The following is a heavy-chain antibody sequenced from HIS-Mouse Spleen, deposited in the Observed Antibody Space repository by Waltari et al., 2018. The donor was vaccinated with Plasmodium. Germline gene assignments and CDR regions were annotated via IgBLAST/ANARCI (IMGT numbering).Heavy chain of an antibody. CDR2: TNHSGST. Sequence: QVQLQQWGAGLLKPSETLSLTCAVYGGSFSGYYWSWIRQPPGKGLEWIGETNHSGSTNNNPSLKSRATISVDTSKNQFSLKLSSVTAADTAVYYCARGLRGHYWYFDLWGRGTLVTVSS. V-gene: IGHV4-34*04. CDR3: ARGLRGHYWYFDL. CDR1: GGSFSGYY. J-gene: IGHJ2*01. D-gene: IGHD3-10*01.